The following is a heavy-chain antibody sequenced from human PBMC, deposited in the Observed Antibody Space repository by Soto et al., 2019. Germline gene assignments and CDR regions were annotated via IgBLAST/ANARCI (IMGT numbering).Heavy chain of an antibody. V-gene: IGHV3-30-3*01. CDR2: ISYDGSNK. D-gene: IGHD6-13*01. CDR1: VFTFSSYA. CDR3: ARDRQLVYYFDY. J-gene: IGHJ4*02. Sequence: GSLRLSCAASVFTFSSYAMHWVRQAPGKGLEWVAVISYDGSNKYYADSVKGRFTISRDNSKNTLYLQMNSLRAEDTAVYYCARDRQLVYYFDYWGQGTPVTVSS.